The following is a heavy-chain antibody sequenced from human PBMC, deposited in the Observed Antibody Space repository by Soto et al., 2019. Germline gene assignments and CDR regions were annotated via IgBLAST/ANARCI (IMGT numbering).Heavy chain of an antibody. D-gene: IGHD5-12*01. J-gene: IGHJ4*02. CDR3: AKGPLGGYVERSYFDY. CDR2: ISWNSGSI. V-gene: IGHV3-9*01. CDR1: GFTFDDYA. Sequence: GGSLRLSCAASGFTFDDYAMHWVRQAPGKGLEWVSGISWNSGSIGYADSVKGRFTISRDNAKNSLYLQMNSLRAEDTALYYCAKGPLGGYVERSYFDYWGQGTLVTVSS.